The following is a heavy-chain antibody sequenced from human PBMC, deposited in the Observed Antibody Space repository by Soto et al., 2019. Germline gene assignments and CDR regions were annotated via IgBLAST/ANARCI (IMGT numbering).Heavy chain of an antibody. J-gene: IGHJ6*02. CDR1: GFTFSSYA. Sequence: GGSLRLSCAASGFTFSSYAMHWVRQAPGKGLEWVAVISYDGSNKYYADSVKGRFTISRDNSKNTLYLQMNSLRAEDTAVYYCARDWAPHYYYYGMDVWGQGTTVTVSS. D-gene: IGHD3-16*01. CDR2: ISYDGSNK. V-gene: IGHV3-30-3*01. CDR3: ARDWAPHYYYYGMDV.